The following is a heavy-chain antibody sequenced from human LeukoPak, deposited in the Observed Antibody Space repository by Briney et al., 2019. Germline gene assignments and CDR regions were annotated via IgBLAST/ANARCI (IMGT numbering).Heavy chain of an antibody. V-gene: IGHV1-69*06. D-gene: IGHD3-22*01. CDR1: GYTFTSYY. CDR2: IIPIFGTA. Sequence: GASVKVSCKASGYTFTSYYIHWVRQAPGQGLEWMGGIIPIFGTANYAQKFQGRVTITADKSTSTAYMELSSLRSEDTAMYWCARGYYDSSGYDPGLGYWGQGTLVTVSS. CDR3: ARGYYDSSGYDPGLGY. J-gene: IGHJ4*02.